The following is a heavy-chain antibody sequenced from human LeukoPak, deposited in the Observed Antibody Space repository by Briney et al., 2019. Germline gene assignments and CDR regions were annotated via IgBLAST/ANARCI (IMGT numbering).Heavy chain of an antibody. CDR1: GYTFTGYY. V-gene: IGHV1-2*02. CDR3: ARAIGSSWYPDYYYMDV. J-gene: IGHJ6*03. D-gene: IGHD6-13*01. CDR2: INPNSGGT. Sequence: ASVKVSCKASGYTFTGYYMHWVRQAPGQGLEWMGWINPNSGGTNYAQKFQGRVTMTRDTSISTAYMELSRLRSDDTAVYYCARAIGSSWYPDYYYMDVWGKGTTVTVSS.